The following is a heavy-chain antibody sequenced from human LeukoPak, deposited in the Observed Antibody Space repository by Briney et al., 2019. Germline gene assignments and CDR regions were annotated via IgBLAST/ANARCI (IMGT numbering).Heavy chain of an antibody. D-gene: IGHD6-19*01. CDR2: INPSGGST. CDR1: GYTFTSYY. J-gene: IGHJ4*02. CDR3: ARDPGISGWYDY. V-gene: IGHV1-46*01. Sequence: ASVTVSFMASGYTFTSYYMHWVRQAPGQGLERMGIINPSGGSTSYAQKFQGRVTMTRDTSTSTVYMELSSLRSEDTAVYYCARDPGISGWYDYWGQGTLVTVSS.